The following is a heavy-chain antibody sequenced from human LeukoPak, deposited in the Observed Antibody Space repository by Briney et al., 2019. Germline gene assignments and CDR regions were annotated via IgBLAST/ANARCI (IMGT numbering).Heavy chain of an antibody. CDR2: INPNSGGT. V-gene: IGHV1-2*02. CDR3: AKGAGGYYSMLLAK. Sequence: EASVKVSCKASGYTFTGYYMHWVRQAPGQGLEWMGWINPNSGGTNYAQKFQGRVTMTRDTSISTAYMELSRLRSDDTAVYYCAKGAGGYYSMLLAKWGQGTLVTVSS. CDR1: GYTFTGYY. J-gene: IGHJ4*02. D-gene: IGHD3-3*01.